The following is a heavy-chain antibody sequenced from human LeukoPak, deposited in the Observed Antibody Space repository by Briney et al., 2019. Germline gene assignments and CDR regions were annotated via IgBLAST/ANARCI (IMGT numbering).Heavy chain of an antibody. D-gene: IGHD5-18*01. CDR2: IKQDGSEK. CDR1: GFTFSSYW. V-gene: IGHV3-7*01. J-gene: IGHJ4*02. Sequence: GGSLRLSCAASGFTFSSYWMSWVRQAPGKGLEWVANIKQDGSEKYYVDSVKGRFTISRDNAKNSLYLQMNSLRAEDTAVYYCARDHSKRGYSYGQYWGRGTLVTVSS. CDR3: ARDHSKRGYSYGQY.